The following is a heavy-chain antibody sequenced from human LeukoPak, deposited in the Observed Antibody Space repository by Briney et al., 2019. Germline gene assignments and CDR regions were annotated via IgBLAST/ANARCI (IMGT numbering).Heavy chain of an antibody. J-gene: IGHJ4*02. CDR1: GFTFSSYA. CDR2: ISGSGGST. V-gene: IGHV3-23*01. Sequence: GGSLRLSCAASGFTFSSYAMSWVRQAPGKGLEWVSAISGSGGSTYYADSVKGRFTISRDNSKNTLYLQMNSLRAEDTAVYYCAKDGVPPPTPGYFDYWGQGTLVTVSS. CDR3: AKDGVPPPTPGYFDY. D-gene: IGHD3-16*01.